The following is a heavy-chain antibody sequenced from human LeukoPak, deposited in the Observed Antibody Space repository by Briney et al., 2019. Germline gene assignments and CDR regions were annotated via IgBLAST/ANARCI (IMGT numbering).Heavy chain of an antibody. J-gene: IGHJ5*02. CDR2: IYYSGST. V-gene: IGHV4-59*01. CDR3: ARYLSRAHWFDP. CDR1: GGSICSFY. Sequence: SETLSLTCTVSGGSICSFYWSWIGRPPGQGLKWIGYIYYSGSTNYNPSLKSRVTISVDTSKNQFSLKLSSVTAADTAVYYCARYLSRAHWFDPWGQGTLVTVSS. D-gene: IGHD2-2*01.